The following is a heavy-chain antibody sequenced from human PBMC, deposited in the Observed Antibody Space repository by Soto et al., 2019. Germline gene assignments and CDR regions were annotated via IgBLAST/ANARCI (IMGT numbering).Heavy chain of an antibody. CDR2: INHSGST. V-gene: IGHV4-34*01. D-gene: IGHD3-3*01. J-gene: IGHJ5*02. CDR3: ARGVPDPHGPIFGVVTYTVRFDP. Sequence: SETLSLTCAVYGGSFSGYYWSWIRQPPGKGLEWIGEINHSGSTNYNPSLKSRVTISVDTSKNQFSLKLSSVTAADTAVYYCARGVPDPHGPIFGVVTYTVRFDPRGQRTLVTGTS. CDR1: GGSFSGYY.